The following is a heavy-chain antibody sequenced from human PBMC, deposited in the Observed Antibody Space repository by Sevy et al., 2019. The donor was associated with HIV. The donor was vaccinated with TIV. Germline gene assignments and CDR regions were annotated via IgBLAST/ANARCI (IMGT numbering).Heavy chain of an antibody. V-gene: IGHV5-51*01. CDR3: ARQGDLDYFDY. J-gene: IGHJ4*02. CDR1: GYTFTPYW. D-gene: IGHD1-1*01. Sequence: GESLKISCKGTGYTFTPYWVGWVPQKSGQGLECLGIIHPADSDTGYSPSFEGQVTISVDNSITTVYLQWSSLKASDTAMYYCARQGDLDYFDYWGQGTLVTVSS. CDR2: IHPADSDT.